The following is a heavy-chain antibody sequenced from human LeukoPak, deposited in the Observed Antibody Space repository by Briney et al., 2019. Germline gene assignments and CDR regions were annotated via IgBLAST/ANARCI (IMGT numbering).Heavy chain of an antibody. CDR3: ARSPRYYYESSGYYHPTFDY. CDR1: GGSISSSSYY. CDR2: IYYSGST. J-gene: IGHJ4*02. V-gene: IGHV4-39*01. Sequence: SETLSLTCTVSGGSISSSSYYWGWIRQPPGKGLEWIGSIYYSGSTYYNPSLKSRVTISVDTSKNQFSLKLSSVTAADTAVYYCARSPRYYYESSGYYHPTFDYWGQGTLATVSS. D-gene: IGHD3-22*01.